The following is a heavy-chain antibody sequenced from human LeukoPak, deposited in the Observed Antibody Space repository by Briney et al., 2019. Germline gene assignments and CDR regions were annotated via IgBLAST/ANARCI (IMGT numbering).Heavy chain of an antibody. CDR1: VDIFTGYY. D-gene: IGHD3-10*01. V-gene: IGHV1-2*02. CDR3: ARDALRQSYYGSGSYPTRFDP. J-gene: IGHJ5*02. Sequence: ASVKVSCEASVDIFTGYYVHCGRQAPGQGREWGGCINANSVGTNYAQTLQGRVTMTRDTSISTGCMELCRLRSDDTAVYFCARDALRQSYYGSGSYPTRFDPWGQGTLVTVSS. CDR2: INANSVGT.